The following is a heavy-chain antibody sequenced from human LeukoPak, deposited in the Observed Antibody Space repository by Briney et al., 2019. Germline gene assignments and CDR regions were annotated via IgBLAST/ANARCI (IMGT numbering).Heavy chain of an antibody. CDR3: ARGQGYCSSTSCYRRGMDV. CDR2: IYSGGST. J-gene: IGHJ6*02. V-gene: IGHV3-66*01. D-gene: IGHD2-2*01. Sequence: GGSLRLSCAASGFTVSSNYMSWVRQAPGKGLEWVSVIYSGGSTYYADSVKGRFTISRDNSKNTLYLQMNSLRAEDTAVYYCARGQGYCSSTSCYRRGMDVWGQGTTVTVSS. CDR1: GFTVSSNY.